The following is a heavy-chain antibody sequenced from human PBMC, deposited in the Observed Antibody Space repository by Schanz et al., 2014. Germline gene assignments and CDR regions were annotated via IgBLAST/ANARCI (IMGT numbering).Heavy chain of an antibody. V-gene: IGHV3-11*06. CDR3: AKSYDTSGYSGFDY. Sequence: QVQLVESGGGLVKPGGSLRLSCAASGFTFSDYYMSWIRQAPGKGLEWVSSISSRSSYIYYTDSVKGRFTISRDNSKNTLYLQMNSLRTEDTAVYFCAKSYDTSGYSGFDYWGRGTLVTVSS. J-gene: IGHJ4*02. CDR1: GFTFSDYY. D-gene: IGHD3-22*01. CDR2: ISSRSSYI.